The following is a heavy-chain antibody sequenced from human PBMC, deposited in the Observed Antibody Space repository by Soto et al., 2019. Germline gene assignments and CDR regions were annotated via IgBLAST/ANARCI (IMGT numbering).Heavy chain of an antibody. CDR2: IYYSGST. V-gene: IGHV4-59*01. J-gene: IGHJ6*02. Sequence: SETLSLTCTVSGGSISSYYWSWIRQPPGKGLEWIGYIYYSGSTNYNPSLKSRVTISVDTSKNQFSLKLSSVTAADTAVYYCARGVTGCSSSDVCYYYGMDVWGQGTTVTVSS. CDR3: ARGVTGCSSSDVCYYYGMDV. D-gene: IGHD6-13*01. CDR1: GGSISSYY.